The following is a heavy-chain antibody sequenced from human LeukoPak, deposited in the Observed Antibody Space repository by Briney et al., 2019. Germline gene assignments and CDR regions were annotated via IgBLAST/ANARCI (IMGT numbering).Heavy chain of an antibody. Sequence: GASVKVSCKASGYTFTTYYIHWVRQAPGQGLEWMAIINPSGGSTSYAQKFQGRVTMTRDMSTSTVYMELSSLRSEDTAVYYCAREIGGWATSTDDIDYWGQGTLVTVSS. V-gene: IGHV1-46*01. D-gene: IGHD5-12*01. J-gene: IGHJ4*02. CDR2: INPSGGST. CDR1: GYTFTTYY. CDR3: AREIGGWATSTDDIDY.